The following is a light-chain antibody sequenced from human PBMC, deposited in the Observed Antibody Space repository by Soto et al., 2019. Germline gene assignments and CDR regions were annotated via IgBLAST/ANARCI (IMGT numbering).Light chain of an antibody. J-gene: IGKJ1*01. CDR2: RAS. Sequence: IVLTKSAGTLSLSAWERGTLSCRASQNLGTLYLAWVKQKSGTAPRLLSYRASRRATGIPDRFTGSGAGTDVTLTINRVEPEDVAVYYCQQYAGSPRTFGQGTKVDIK. V-gene: IGKV3-20*01. CDR3: QQYAGSPRT. CDR1: QNLGTLY.